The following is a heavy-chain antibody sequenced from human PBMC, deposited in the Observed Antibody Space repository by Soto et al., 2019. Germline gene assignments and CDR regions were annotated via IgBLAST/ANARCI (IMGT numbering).Heavy chain of an antibody. CDR2: ISGSGDST. D-gene: IGHD1-26*01. Sequence: EVQLLESGGGLVQPGGSLRLSCAASGFTFSSYAMRWVRQAPVKGLEWVSAISGSGDSTYYADSVKGRFNISRDNSKKPLYLQMNSLRGGDTAVYYCARRGSGSCYDCWGQGTLVTVSS. V-gene: IGHV3-23*01. J-gene: IGHJ4*02. CDR1: GFTFSSYA. CDR3: ARRGSGSCYDC.